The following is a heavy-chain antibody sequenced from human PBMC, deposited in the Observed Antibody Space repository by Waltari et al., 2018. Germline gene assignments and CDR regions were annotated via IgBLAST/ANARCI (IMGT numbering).Heavy chain of an antibody. V-gene: IGHV4-38-2*02. J-gene: IGHJ5*02. CDR1: GYSINNGYY. CDR2: ISPSGGT. CDR3: ARLDRYSDYNWFDP. D-gene: IGHD5-12*01. Sequence: QVQLQESGPGLVKPSETLSPTGTVSGYSINNGYYWGWIRQPPGKGLEWIGTISPSGGTKYNPSLKSRVTISVDTSKNKSSLKLTSVTAADAAVYYCARLDRYSDYNWFDPWGQGTLVTVSS.